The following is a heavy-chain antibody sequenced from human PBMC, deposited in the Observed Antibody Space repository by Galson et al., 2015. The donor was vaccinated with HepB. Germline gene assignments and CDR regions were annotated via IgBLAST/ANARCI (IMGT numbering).Heavy chain of an antibody. D-gene: IGHD2-21*01. CDR1: DASISHYY. V-gene: IGHV4-59*01. Sequence: SETLSLTCIVSDASISHYYWSWIRQPPGKGLEWIGYSYSRGSTNYNPSLRSRLTISVDTSKNQLSLQLTSVTSADTAVYYCARVKSIGDSRVDTMGVWGQGTTVTVSS. J-gene: IGHJ6*02. CDR2: SYSRGST. CDR3: ARVKSIGDSRVDTMGV.